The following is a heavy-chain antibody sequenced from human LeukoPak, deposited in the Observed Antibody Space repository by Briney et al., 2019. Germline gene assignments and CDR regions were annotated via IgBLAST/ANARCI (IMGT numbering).Heavy chain of an antibody. V-gene: IGHV1-18*01. CDR1: GYTFTSYG. J-gene: IGHJ4*02. D-gene: IGHD3-10*01. Sequence: ASVKVSCKASGYTFTSYGISWVRQAPGQGLEWMGWVSAYNGNTNYAQKLQGRVTMTTDTSTSTAYMELRSLRSDDTAVYYCARAWDYGSGSYYNYWGQGTLVTVSS. CDR2: VSAYNGNT. CDR3: ARAWDYGSGSYYNY.